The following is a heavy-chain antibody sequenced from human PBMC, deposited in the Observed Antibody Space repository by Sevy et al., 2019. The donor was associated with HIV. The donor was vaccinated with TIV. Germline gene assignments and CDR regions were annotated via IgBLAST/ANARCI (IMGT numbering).Heavy chain of an antibody. CDR3: ARDHDRRDIVVVPARNRDAFDI. V-gene: IGHV4-31*03. J-gene: IGHJ3*02. CDR1: GGSISSGGYY. Sequence: SETLSLTCTVSGGSISSGGYYWSWIRQHPGKGLEWIGYIYYSGSTYYNPSLKSRVTISVDTSKNQFSLKLSSVTAADTAVYYCARDHDRRDIVVVPARNRDAFDIWGQGTMVTVSS. D-gene: IGHD2-2*01. CDR2: IYYSGST.